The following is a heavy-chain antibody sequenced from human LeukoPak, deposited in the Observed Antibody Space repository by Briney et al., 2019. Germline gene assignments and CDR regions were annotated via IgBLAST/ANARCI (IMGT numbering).Heavy chain of an antibody. J-gene: IGHJ6*02. V-gene: IGHV4-34*01. Sequence: SETLSLTCAVYGGSFSGYYWSWIRQPPGKGLEWIGEINHSGSTNYNPSLKSRVTISVDTSKNQFSLKLSSVTAADTAVYYCARGRRTTVTTDYYYYYGMDVWGQGTTVTVSS. CDR1: GGSFSGYY. D-gene: IGHD4-17*01. CDR2: INHSGST. CDR3: ARGRRTTVTTDYYYYYGMDV.